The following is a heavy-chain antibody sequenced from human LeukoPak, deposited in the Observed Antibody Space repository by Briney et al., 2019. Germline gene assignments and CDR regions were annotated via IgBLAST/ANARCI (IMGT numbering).Heavy chain of an antibody. J-gene: IGHJ3*02. CDR2: VYHSGST. CDR3: ARGPLGFCTTSGCSTDAFDI. Sequence: SETLSLTCTVSAGSIRNYYWSWIRQPPGQGLEWIGYVYHSGSTDYNPSLQSRVTISVDIPKKHFSLKLTSVTAADTAVYYCARGPLGFCTTSGCSTDAFDIWGQGTMVTVSS. V-gene: IGHV4-59*01. D-gene: IGHD2-2*02. CDR1: AGSIRNYY.